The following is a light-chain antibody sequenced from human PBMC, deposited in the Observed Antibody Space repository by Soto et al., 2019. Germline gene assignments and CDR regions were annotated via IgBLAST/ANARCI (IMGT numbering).Light chain of an antibody. CDR2: EAS. CDR3: CSHAGSYTFRV. J-gene: IGLJ1*01. CDR1: STDFVSYNR. Sequence: QSALTQPPSVSGSPGQSVTISCTGTSTDFVSYNRVSWYQQPPGTAPKLIIYEASNRPSGVPDRFSGSKSGNTASLTISGLQVEDEADYYCCSHAGSYTFRVFGTGTKVTVL. V-gene: IGLV2-18*02.